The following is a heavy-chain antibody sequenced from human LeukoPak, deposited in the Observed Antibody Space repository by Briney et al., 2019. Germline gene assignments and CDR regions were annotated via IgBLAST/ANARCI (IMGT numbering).Heavy chain of an antibody. CDR1: GDSVSSKNGA. J-gene: IGHJ4*02. CDR3: ARDFGTTGWHTFDY. Sequence: SQTLSLTCVVSGDSVSSKNGAWNWIRQSPARGLEWLGRTYYRSKWYNDYAESMEGRMTISQDTSKNQYSLHLNSVTPDDTAVYYCARDFGTTGWHTFDYWGQGTLVTVSS. CDR2: TYYRSKWYN. D-gene: IGHD6-19*01. V-gene: IGHV6-1*01.